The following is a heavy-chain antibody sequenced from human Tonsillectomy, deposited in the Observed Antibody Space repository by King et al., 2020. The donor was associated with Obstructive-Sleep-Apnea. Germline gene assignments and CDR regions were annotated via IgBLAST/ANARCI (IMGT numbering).Heavy chain of an antibody. J-gene: IGHJ4*02. CDR1: GFTFSSYA. CDR2: ISGSGGST. CDR3: AKVRYFDWLSDFDY. V-gene: IGHV3-23*04. Sequence: VQLVESGGGLVQPGGSLRLSCAASGFTFSSYAMSWVRQAPGKGLEWVSGISGSGGSTYYADSVNGRFTISRDNSNNTMHMQMNSLRAEDTAVYYCAKVRYFDWLSDFDYWGQGTLVTVSS. D-gene: IGHD3-9*01.